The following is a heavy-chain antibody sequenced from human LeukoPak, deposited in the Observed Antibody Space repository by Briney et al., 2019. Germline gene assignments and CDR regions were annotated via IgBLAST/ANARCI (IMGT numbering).Heavy chain of an antibody. CDR1: GFTFTDYW. V-gene: IGHV3-11*01. J-gene: IGHJ4*02. CDR2: ISISGGTI. Sequence: RGSLRLSCAASGFTFTDYWMSWIRQAPGKGLEWISYISISGGTIYYAESVKGRFTISRDNAKSSLYLQMNSLRAEDTAVYYCARMPTHYYGSGSRYYFDYWGQGTLVTVSS. D-gene: IGHD3-10*01. CDR3: ARMPTHYYGSGSRYYFDY.